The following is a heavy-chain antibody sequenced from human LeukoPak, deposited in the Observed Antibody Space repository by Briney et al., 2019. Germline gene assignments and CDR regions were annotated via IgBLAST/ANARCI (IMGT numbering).Heavy chain of an antibody. V-gene: IGHV4-38-2*02. J-gene: IGHJ4*02. Sequence: SETLSLTCTVSGYSISSGYYWGWIRQPPGKGLEWIGEIYHSGSTNYNPSLKSRVTISVDTSKNQFSLKLSSVTAADTAVYYCAREAAAAYFDYWGQGTLVTVSS. CDR3: AREAAAAYFDY. D-gene: IGHD6-25*01. CDR1: GYSISSGYY. CDR2: IYHSGST.